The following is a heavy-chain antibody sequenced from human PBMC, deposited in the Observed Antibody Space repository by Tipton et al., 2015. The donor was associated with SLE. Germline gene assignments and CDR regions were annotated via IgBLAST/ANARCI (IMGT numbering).Heavy chain of an antibody. J-gene: IGHJ5*02. V-gene: IGHV4-59*12. D-gene: IGHD6-13*01. CDR3: ARDGSSWLGDWFDP. Sequence: TLSLTCTVSGGSISSYYWSWIRQPPGKGLEWIGYIYYSGSTNYNPSLKSRVTISVDTSKNQFSLKLSSVTAADTAVYYCARDGSSWLGDWFDPWGQGTLVTVSS. CDR1: GGSISSYY. CDR2: IYYSGST.